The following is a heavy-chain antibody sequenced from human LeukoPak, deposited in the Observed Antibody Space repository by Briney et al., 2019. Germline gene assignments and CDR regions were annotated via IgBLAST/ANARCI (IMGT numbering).Heavy chain of an antibody. CDR1: GYSFPSYW. J-gene: IGHJ4*02. Sequence: GESLKISCKGSGYSFPSYWIGWVRQMPRKGLEYMGIIHPGDSDTRYSPSFQGQVTISVDRSSSTAYIQWSRLKASDTAMYYCATHPGGLQSGFDNWGQGTLVTVSS. V-gene: IGHV5-51*01. D-gene: IGHD5-24*01. CDR2: IHPGDSDT. CDR3: ATHPGGLQSGFDN.